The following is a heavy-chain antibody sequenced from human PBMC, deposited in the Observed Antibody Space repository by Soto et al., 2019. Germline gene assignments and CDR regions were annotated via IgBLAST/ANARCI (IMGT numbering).Heavy chain of an antibody. D-gene: IGHD6-6*01. Sequence: EVQLLESGGGLVQPGGSLRLSCAASGFTFSSYAMSWVRQAPGKGLEWVSAIRGSGGSTYYADSVKGRFTISRDNSKNTLYLQMNSLRAEDTAVYYCAKDSTAYSSSYDFDYWGQGTLVTVSS. CDR3: AKDSTAYSSSYDFDY. CDR2: IRGSGGST. CDR1: GFTFSSYA. V-gene: IGHV3-23*01. J-gene: IGHJ4*02.